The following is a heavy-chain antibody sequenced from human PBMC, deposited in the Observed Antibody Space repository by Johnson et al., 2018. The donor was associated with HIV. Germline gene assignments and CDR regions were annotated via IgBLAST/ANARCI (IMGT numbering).Heavy chain of an antibody. CDR2: ISYDGSNK. Sequence: QVQLVESGGGVVQPGRSLRLSCAASGFTFSSYGMHWVRQAPGKGLEWVAVISYDGSNKYYADSVKGRFTISRDNSKNTLYLQMNSLRAEDTAVDYCARDRGGGSYPDAFDIWGQGTMVTVSS. CDR3: ARDRGGGSYPDAFDI. J-gene: IGHJ3*02. CDR1: GFTFSSYG. V-gene: IGHV3-30*19. D-gene: IGHD1-26*01.